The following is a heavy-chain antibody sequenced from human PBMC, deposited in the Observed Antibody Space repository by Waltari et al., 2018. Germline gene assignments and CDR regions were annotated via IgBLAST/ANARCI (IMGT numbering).Heavy chain of an antibody. V-gene: IGHV1-2*02. CDR1: GGTFSSYA. CDR2: INPNSGGT. CDR3: ARAVRNENFDY. D-gene: IGHD3-10*01. Sequence: QVQLVQSGAEVKKPGSSVKVSCKASGGTFSSYAISWVRQAPGQGLEWMGWINPNSGGTNYAQKFQGRVTMTRDTSISTAYMELSRLRSDDTAVYYCARAVRNENFDYWGQGTLVTVSS. J-gene: IGHJ4*02.